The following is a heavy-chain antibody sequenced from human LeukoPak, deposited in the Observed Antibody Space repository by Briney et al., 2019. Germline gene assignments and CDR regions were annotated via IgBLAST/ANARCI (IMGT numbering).Heavy chain of an antibody. CDR3: ARSAYYDSSGYYS. V-gene: IGHV4-31*03. CDR2: IYYSGST. D-gene: IGHD3-22*01. Sequence: PSETLSLTCTVSGGSISSGGYYWSWIRQHPGKGLEWIGYIYYSGSTYYNPSLKSRVTISVDTSKNQFSLKLSSVTAADTAVYCCARSAYYDSSGYYSWGQGTLVTVSS. J-gene: IGHJ5*02. CDR1: GGSISSGGYY.